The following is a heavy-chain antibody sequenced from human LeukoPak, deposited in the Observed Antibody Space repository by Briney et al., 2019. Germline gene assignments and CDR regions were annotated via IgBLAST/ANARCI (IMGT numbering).Heavy chain of an antibody. CDR3: ARVRVSSGWYIDY. V-gene: IGHV4-59*01. D-gene: IGHD6-19*01. Sequence: PSETLSLTCTVSGGSISSYYWSWIRQPPGKGLEWIGYIYYSGSTNYNPSLKSRVTIPVDTSKNQFSLKLSSVTAADTAVYYCARVRVSSGWYIDYWGQGTLVTVSS. CDR1: GGSISSYY. CDR2: IYYSGST. J-gene: IGHJ4*02.